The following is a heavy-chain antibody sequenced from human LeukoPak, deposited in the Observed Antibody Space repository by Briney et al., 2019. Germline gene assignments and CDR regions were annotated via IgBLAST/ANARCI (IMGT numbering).Heavy chain of an antibody. J-gene: IGHJ4*02. CDR3: ARGRPLAAADGGQPPDY. CDR2: ISSSRSYI. CDR1: GFTFSCYS. Sequence: PGGSLRLSCAASGFTFSCYSMNWVRQAPGKGLEWVSSISSSRSYIYYADSVKGRFTISRDNAKNSLYLQMNSLRAEDTAVYYCARGRPLAAADGGQPPDYWGQGTLVTVSS. D-gene: IGHD6-13*01. V-gene: IGHV3-21*01.